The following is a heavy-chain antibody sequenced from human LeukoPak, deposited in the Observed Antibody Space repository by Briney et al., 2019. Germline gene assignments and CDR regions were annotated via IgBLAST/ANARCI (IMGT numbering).Heavy chain of an antibody. CDR2: IYHSGST. Sequence: SETLSLTCAVSGGSISSSNWWSWVRQPPGKGLEWIGEIYHSGSTNYNPSLKSRVTISVDKSKNQFSLKLSSVTAADTAVYYCARAITIFGVVTHYYYYMDVWGKGTTVTVSS. CDR1: GGSISSSNW. V-gene: IGHV4-4*02. J-gene: IGHJ6*03. D-gene: IGHD3-3*01. CDR3: ARAITIFGVVTHYYYYMDV.